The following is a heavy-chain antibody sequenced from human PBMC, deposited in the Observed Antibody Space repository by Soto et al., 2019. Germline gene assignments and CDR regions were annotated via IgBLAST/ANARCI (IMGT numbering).Heavy chain of an antibody. CDR3: AGLYSGYALGSVFDH. J-gene: IGHJ5*02. CDR1: GFTFSSYA. CDR2: ISYDGSNK. Sequence: QVQLVESGGGVVQPGRSLRLSCAASGFTFSSYAIHWVRQAPGKGLEWVAVISYDGSNKCYADSVKGRFTISRDNSKKTLNLQMNSLSGEDTAVYYCAGLYSGYALGSVFDHWGQGTLVTV. D-gene: IGHD5-12*01. V-gene: IGHV3-30-3*01.